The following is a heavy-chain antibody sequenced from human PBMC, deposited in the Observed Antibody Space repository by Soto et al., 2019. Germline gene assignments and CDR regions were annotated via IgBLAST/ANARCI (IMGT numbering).Heavy chain of an antibody. J-gene: IGHJ6*02. CDR3: ARAGSGWTGYYGMDV. CDR1: VGSISSGDYY. V-gene: IGHV4-30-4*01. CDR2: IYYSGST. Sequence: SETLSLTCTVSVGSISSGDYYWSWILQPPGKGLEWIGYIYYSGSTYYNPSLKSRVTISVDTSKNQFSLKLSSVTAADTAVYYCARAGSGWTGYYGMDVWGQGTTVTVSS. D-gene: IGHD6-19*01.